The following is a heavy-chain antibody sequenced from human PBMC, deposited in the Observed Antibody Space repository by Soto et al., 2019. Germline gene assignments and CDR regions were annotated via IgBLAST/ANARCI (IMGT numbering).Heavy chain of an antibody. J-gene: IGHJ4*02. CDR1: GYTFTSYG. CDR3: ARDCYSSSCQTRGYYFDY. CDR2: ISAYNGNT. Sequence: ASVKVSCKASGYTFTSYGISWVRQAPGQGLEWMGWISAYNGNTNYAQKLQGRVTMTTDTSTSTAYMELRSLRSDDTAVYYCARDCYSSSCQTRGYYFDYWGQGTLVTVSS. D-gene: IGHD6-13*01. V-gene: IGHV1-18*01.